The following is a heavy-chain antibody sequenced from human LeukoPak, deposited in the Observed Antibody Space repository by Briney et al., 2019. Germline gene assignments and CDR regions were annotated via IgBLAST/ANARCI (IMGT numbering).Heavy chain of an antibody. J-gene: IGHJ3*02. CDR3: ARVQLIRYFVWPFYDAFDI. CDR1: GGSFSGYY. Sequence: SETLSLTCAVYGGSFSGYYWSWIRQPPGKGLEWIGEINHSGSTNYNPSLKSRVTISVDTSKNQFSLKLSSVTAADTAVYYCARVQLIRYFVWPFYDAFDIWGQGTMVTVSS. V-gene: IGHV4-34*01. D-gene: IGHD3-9*01. CDR2: INHSGST.